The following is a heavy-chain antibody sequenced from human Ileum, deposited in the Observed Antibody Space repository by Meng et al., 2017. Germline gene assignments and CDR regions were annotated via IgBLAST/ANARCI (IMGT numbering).Heavy chain of an antibody. CDR2: IYYRGTT. Sequence: QLQLQVPGPGLLEPSETLSLTFVVSSGSLTSSGSSWGWVRQSPGKGLEWIATIYYRGTTYYNPSLKSRVTISIDTSKSQVSLEMASVVAADSGLFYCARGTDYGDSYYFDFWGPGFLVTVSS. D-gene: IGHD4-17*01. V-gene: IGHV4-39*02. J-gene: IGHJ4*01. CDR3: ARGTDYGDSYYFDF. CDR1: SGSLTSSGSS.